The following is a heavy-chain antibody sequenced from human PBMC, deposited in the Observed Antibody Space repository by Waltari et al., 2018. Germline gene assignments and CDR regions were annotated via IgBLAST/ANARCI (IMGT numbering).Heavy chain of an antibody. Sequence: QVQLQESGPGLVKPSATLSLTCTVSGYSISSGYYSGWIRQPPGKGLEWIGSIYHSGSTYYNPSLKSRVTISVDTSKNQFSLKLSSVTAADTAVYYCARVPQAARSFYFDYWGQGTLVTVSS. CDR3: ARVPQAARSFYFDY. CDR1: GYSISSGYY. D-gene: IGHD6-13*01. J-gene: IGHJ4*02. CDR2: IYHSGST. V-gene: IGHV4-38-2*02.